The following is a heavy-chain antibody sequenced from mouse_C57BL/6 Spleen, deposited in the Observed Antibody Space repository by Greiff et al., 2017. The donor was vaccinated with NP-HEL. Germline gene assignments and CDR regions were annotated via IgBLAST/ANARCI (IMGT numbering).Heavy chain of an antibody. CDR1: GYTFTSYW. J-gene: IGHJ2*01. D-gene: IGHD1-1*01. V-gene: IGHV1-64*01. CDR2: IQPNSGST. CDR3: ARDIGGSSYGFDY. Sequence: QVQLQQPGAELVKPGASVKLSCKASGYTFTSYWMHWVKQRPGQGLEWIGMIQPNSGSTNYNEKFKSKATLTVDKSSSTAYMQLSSLTSEDSAVYYCARDIGGSSYGFDYWGQGTTLTVSS.